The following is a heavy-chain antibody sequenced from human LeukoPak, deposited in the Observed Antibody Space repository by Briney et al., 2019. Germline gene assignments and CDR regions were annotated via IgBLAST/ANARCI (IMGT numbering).Heavy chain of an antibody. Sequence: GGSLRLSCAASGFTFSSYAMSWVRQAPGKGLEWVSGISGSGSSTYYADSVKGRFTISRDKSKNTLYLQMNSLRAEDTAVYYCAKDVRGGDTATEPIDNWGQGTLVTVSS. D-gene: IGHD5-18*01. V-gene: IGHV3-23*01. CDR3: AKDVRGGDTATEPIDN. J-gene: IGHJ4*02. CDR1: GFTFSSYA. CDR2: ISGSGSST.